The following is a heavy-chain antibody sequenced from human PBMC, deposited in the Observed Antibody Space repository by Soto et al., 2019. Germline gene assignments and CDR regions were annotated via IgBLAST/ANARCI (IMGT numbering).Heavy chain of an antibody. CDR2: ISSSGSTI. CDR1: GFTFSDYY. J-gene: IGHJ5*02. CDR3: AREREDSGFDFNWFDP. V-gene: IGHV3-11*01. Sequence: GGSLRLSCAASGFTFSDYYMSWIRQAPGKGLEWVSYISSSGSTIYYADSVKGRFTISRDNAKNSLYLQMNSLRAEDTAVYYCAREREDSGFDFNWFDPWGQGTLVTVSS. D-gene: IGHD5-12*01.